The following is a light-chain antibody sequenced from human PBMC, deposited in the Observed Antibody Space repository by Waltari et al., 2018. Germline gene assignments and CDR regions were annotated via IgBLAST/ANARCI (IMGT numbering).Light chain of an antibody. CDR2: SAS. J-gene: IGKJ2*01. V-gene: IGKV1-39*01. CDR1: QSISSY. Sequence: EIQMTQSPSSLSASVGDRVTITCRASQSISSYLNWYQQKPGKAPKLLIDSASSLQSGVPARFSGSGSGTDFTLTISSLQPEDFATYYCQQSYSTPGYTFGQGTKLEIK. CDR3: QQSYSTPGYT.